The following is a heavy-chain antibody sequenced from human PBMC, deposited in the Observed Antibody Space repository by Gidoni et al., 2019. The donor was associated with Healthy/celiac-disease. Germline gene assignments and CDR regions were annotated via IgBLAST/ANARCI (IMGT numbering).Heavy chain of an antibody. V-gene: IGHV4-34*01. CDR1: GGSFSGYY. CDR2: INHSGST. CDR3: ARGIFREELRFLEWLFYFDY. J-gene: IGHJ4*02. Sequence: QVQLQQWGAGLLKPSETLSLTCAVYGGSFSGYYWSWIRQPPGKGLEWIGEINHSGSTNYNPSLKSRVTISVDTSKNQFSLKLSSVTAADTAVYYCARGIFREELRFLEWLFYFDYWGQGTLVTVSS. D-gene: IGHD3-3*01.